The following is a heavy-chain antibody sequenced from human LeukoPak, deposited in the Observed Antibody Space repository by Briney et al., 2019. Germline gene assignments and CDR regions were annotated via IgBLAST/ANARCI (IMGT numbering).Heavy chain of an antibody. J-gene: IGHJ4*02. D-gene: IGHD3-22*01. Sequence: SETLTLTCTVSGFSFSSYYLRWIRQPPGKGLEWIGYIYYSGSNNYNLSLKSRLTISVGTTKNQSALKQSTVTAADTAVVYCARGDYDSSGYYPVWGQGTLVTVSS. CDR1: GFSFSSYY. V-gene: IGHV4-59*01. CDR3: ARGDYDSSGYYPV. CDR2: IYYSGSN.